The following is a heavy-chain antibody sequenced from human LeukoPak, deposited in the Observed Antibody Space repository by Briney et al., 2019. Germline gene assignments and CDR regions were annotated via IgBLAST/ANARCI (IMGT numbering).Heavy chain of an antibody. Sequence: QSGGSLRLSCAASGFTVSSNYVSWVRQAPGKGLEWVSVIYSGGSTYYADSVKGRFTISRDNSKNTLYLQMNSLRAEDTAVYYCAREGILLWFGEPRGGAFDIWGQGTMVTVSS. CDR3: AREGILLWFGEPRGGAFDI. CDR2: IYSGGST. J-gene: IGHJ3*02. V-gene: IGHV3-53*01. D-gene: IGHD3-10*01. CDR1: GFTVSSNY.